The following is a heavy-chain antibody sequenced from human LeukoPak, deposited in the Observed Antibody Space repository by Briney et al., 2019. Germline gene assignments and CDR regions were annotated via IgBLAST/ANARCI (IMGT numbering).Heavy chain of an antibody. Sequence: SETLSLTCTVSGGSTSSYYWSWIRQPPGKGLEWIGYIYYSGSTNYNPSLKSRVTISVDTSKNQFSLKLSSVTAADTAVYYCARLIISYSSSSRAPRFDPWGQGTLVTVSS. CDR2: IYYSGST. CDR3: ARLIISYSSSSRAPRFDP. D-gene: IGHD6-6*01. J-gene: IGHJ5*02. CDR1: GGSTSSYY. V-gene: IGHV4-59*08.